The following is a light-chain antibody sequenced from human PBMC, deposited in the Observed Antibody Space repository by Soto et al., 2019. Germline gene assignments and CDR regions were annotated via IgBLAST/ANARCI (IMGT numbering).Light chain of an antibody. CDR3: QQYSNWPGT. V-gene: IGKV3-20*01. CDR1: QSVSSTY. CDR2: GAS. J-gene: IGKJ1*01. Sequence: EIVLTQSPGTLSLSPGERASLSCRASQSVSSTYLAWYQHKPGQAPRLLIYGASSRATGIPDRFSGSGSGTGFTLTISSLQSEDFAIYYCQQYSNWPGTFGQGTKVDIK.